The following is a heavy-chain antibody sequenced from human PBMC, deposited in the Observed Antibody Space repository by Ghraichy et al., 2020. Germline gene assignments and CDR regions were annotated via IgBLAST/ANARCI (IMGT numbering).Heavy chain of an antibody. CDR2: ISAYNGNT. CDR1: GYTFTSYG. CDR3: ARDCSSTSCYDRRGDY. J-gene: IGHJ4*02. D-gene: IGHD2-2*01. Sequence: ASVKVSCKASGYTFTSYGISWVRQAPGQGLEWMGWISAYNGNTNYAQKLQDRVTMTTDTSTSTAYMELRSLRSDDTAVYYCARDCSSTSCYDRRGDYWGQGTLVTVSS. V-gene: IGHV1-18*01.